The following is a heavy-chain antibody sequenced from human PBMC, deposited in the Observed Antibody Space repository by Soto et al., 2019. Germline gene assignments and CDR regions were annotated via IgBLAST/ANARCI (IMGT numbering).Heavy chain of an antibody. CDR2: FDPEDVET. CDR3: ATQASTIWEYYFDY. D-gene: IGHD3-3*01. Sequence: ASVKVSCKVSGYTLTELSMHWVRQAPGKGLEWMGGFDPEDVETIYAQKFQGRVTMTEDTSTDTAYMELSSLRSEDTAVYYCATQASTIWEYYFDYWGQGTLVTVSS. CDR1: GYTLTELS. J-gene: IGHJ4*02. V-gene: IGHV1-24*01.